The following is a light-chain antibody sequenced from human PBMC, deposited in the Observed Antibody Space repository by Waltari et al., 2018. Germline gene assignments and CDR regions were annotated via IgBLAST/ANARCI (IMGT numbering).Light chain of an antibody. Sequence: ISCTGTSSDVGSYNLVSWYQQHPGKAPKLMIYEVSKRPSGVSNRFSGSKSGNTASLTISGLQAEDEADYYCCSYAGSSTFVVFGGGTKLTVL. CDR3: CSYAGSSTFVV. CDR2: EVS. J-gene: IGLJ2*01. CDR1: SSDVGSYNL. V-gene: IGLV2-23*02.